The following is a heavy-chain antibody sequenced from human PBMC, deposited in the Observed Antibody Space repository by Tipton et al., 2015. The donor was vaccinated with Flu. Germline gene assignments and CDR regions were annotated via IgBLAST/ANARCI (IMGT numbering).Heavy chain of an antibody. Sequence: GSLRLSCAASEFIFSGAIIHWVRQASGKGLEWVGRIRTEPKGYATAYDASVKGRFTISRDDSRNMAYLQMNSLKTEDTAVYYCATDLSDFGNYPRLESWGQGTLVTVSS. J-gene: IGHJ4*02. CDR2: IRTEPKGYAT. V-gene: IGHV3-73*01. D-gene: IGHD3-3*01. CDR1: EFIFSGAI. CDR3: ATDLSDFGNYPRLES.